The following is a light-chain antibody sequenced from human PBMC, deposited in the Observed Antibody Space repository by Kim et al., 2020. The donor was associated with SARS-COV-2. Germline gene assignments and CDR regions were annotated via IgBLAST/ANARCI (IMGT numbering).Light chain of an antibody. V-gene: IGLV3-21*04. J-gene: IGLJ2*01. CDR2: YDN. Sequence: SYELTQPPSVSVAPGQTARITCGGDNIGGETVHWYRQKPGQAPVLVIFYDNDRPSGIPARFSGSNSGNTATLTISRVEAGDEADYFCQVWRGGSHHVIFG. CDR1: NIGGET. CDR3: QVWRGGSHHVI.